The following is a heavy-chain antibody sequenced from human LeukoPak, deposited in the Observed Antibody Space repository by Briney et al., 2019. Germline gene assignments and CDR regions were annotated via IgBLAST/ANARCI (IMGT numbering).Heavy chain of an antibody. V-gene: IGHV1-69*05. Sequence: SVKVSCKASGGTFSSYAISWVQQAPGQGLEWMGGIIPIFGTANYAQKFQGRVTITTDESTGTASMELSSLRSEDTAVYYCARADLYSSGLTVSYNWFDPWGQGTLVTVSS. CDR3: ARADLYSSGLTVSYNWFDP. CDR1: GGTFSSYA. J-gene: IGHJ5*02. CDR2: IIPIFGTA. D-gene: IGHD3-22*01.